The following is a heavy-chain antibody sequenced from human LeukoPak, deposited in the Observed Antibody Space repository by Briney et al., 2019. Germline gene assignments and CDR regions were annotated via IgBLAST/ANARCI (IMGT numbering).Heavy chain of an antibody. V-gene: IGHV3-7*01. CDR3: TRWARYCSSGSCYSWFDP. CDR2: MKIEGSEE. Sequence: PGGSLRLSCVASGFTFSSYWMSWVRQAPGKGLEWVANMKIEGSEEYYVDSVKGRFTISRDNAKNSLYLQMNSLRVGDTAVYYCTRWARYCSSGSCYSWFDPWGQGTLVTVSS. D-gene: IGHD2-15*01. J-gene: IGHJ5*02. CDR1: GFTFSSYW.